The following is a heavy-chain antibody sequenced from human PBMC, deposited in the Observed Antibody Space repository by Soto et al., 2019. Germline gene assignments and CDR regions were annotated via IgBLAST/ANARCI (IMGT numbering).Heavy chain of an antibody. J-gene: IGHJ6*02. CDR2: IYHSGST. Sequence: QVQLQESGPGLVKPSGTLSLTCAVSGGSISSSNWWSWVRQPPGKGLEWIGEIYHSGSTNYNPSLTSRVTISVDKSKNQFSLKLSSVTAADTAVYYCARSTVTTTPYYYYYGMDVWGQGTTVTVSS. D-gene: IGHD4-4*01. CDR1: GGSISSSNW. V-gene: IGHV4-4*02. CDR3: ARSTVTTTPYYYYYGMDV.